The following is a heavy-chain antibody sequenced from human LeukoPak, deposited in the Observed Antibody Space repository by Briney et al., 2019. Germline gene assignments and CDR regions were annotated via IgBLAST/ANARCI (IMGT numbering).Heavy chain of an antibody. Sequence: SETLSLTCTVSGGSISSGGYYWSWIRQHPGKGLEWIGYSYYSGSTYYNPSLKSRVTISVDTSKNQFSLKLSSVTAADTAVYYCARALGYCSGGSCYKGGYYYYGMDVWGKGTTVTVSS. CDR2: SYYSGST. J-gene: IGHJ6*04. CDR1: GGSISSGGYY. D-gene: IGHD2-15*01. V-gene: IGHV4-31*03. CDR3: ARALGYCSGGSCYKGGYYYYGMDV.